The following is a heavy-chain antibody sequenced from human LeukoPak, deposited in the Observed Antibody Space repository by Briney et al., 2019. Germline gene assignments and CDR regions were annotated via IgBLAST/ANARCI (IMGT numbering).Heavy chain of an antibody. CDR3: AKDPYDYYDSSGYYYEPYFDY. CDR1: GFTFSSYA. D-gene: IGHD3-22*01. J-gene: IGHJ4*02. CDR2: ISGSGRST. V-gene: IGHV3-23*01. Sequence: GGSLRLSCAASGFTFSSYAMSCVRQAPGKVLEWVSAISGSGRSTYYEDSVKGRFTISRDNSKNTLYLQMNSLRAEDTAVYYCAKDPYDYYDSSGYYYEPYFDYWGQGTLVTVSS.